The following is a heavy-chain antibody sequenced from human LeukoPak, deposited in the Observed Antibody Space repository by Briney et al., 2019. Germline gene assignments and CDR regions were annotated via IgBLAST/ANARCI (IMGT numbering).Heavy chain of an antibody. J-gene: IGHJ3*02. CDR2: ISGSGGST. D-gene: IGHD3-16*01. CDR3: ARGGDYDAFDI. Sequence: GGSLRLSCAASGFTFSSYAMSWVRQAPGKGLEWVSAISGSGGSTYYADSVKGRFTISRDNAKNSLYLQMNSLRAEDTAVYYCARGGDYDAFDIWGQGTTVTVSS. CDR1: GFTFSSYA. V-gene: IGHV3-23*01.